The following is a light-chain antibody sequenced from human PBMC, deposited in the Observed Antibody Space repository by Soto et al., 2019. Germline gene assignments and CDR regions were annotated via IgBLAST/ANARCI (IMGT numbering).Light chain of an antibody. CDR3: QQSQRTPYT. J-gene: IGKJ2*01. CDR1: ESITGY. V-gene: IGKV1-39*01. CDR2: DVS. Sequence: ISVTQSPSSLSESVGDRVIITCRASESITGYLNWYQQRPGNPPKLLIYDVSILESGVSPRFRGTGSGSQFTLTIDSLQPEDVGTYYCQQSQRTPYTFGQGT.